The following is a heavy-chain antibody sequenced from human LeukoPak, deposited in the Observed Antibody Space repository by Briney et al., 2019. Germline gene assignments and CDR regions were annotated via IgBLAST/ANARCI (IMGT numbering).Heavy chain of an antibody. CDR1: GFTFSSYG. CDR2: IWYDGSNK. Sequence: PGGSLRLSCAASGFTFSSYGMHWVRQAPGKGLEWVAVIWYDGSNKYYADSVKGRFTISSDNSKNTLYLQMNSLRAEDTAVYYCARDDDILTGPPGGYWGQGTLVTVSS. CDR3: ARDDDILTGPPGGY. D-gene: IGHD3-9*01. J-gene: IGHJ4*02. V-gene: IGHV3-33*01.